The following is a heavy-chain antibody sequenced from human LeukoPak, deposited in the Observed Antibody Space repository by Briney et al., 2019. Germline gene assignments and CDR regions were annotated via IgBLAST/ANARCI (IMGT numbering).Heavy chain of an antibody. J-gene: IGHJ5*02. V-gene: IGHV1-2*02. D-gene: IGHD2-21*02. CDR3: ARATFNTDCAGFVP. CDR1: GYTLTGYY. CDR2: INPNGDGT. Sequence: GASVKVSFKASGYTLTGYYIYWVRQAPGQGLEWMGWINPNGDGTNYAQNFQGRVTVTRDTSISTAYMELSRLRSDDMAVYYCARATFNTDCAGFVPWGQGTLVTVSS.